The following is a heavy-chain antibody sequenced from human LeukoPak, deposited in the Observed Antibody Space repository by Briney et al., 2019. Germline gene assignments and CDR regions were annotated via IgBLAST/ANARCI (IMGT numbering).Heavy chain of an antibody. Sequence: ASVKVSCKASGYTFTSYGISWVRQAPGQGLEWMGWISAYNGNTNYAQKLQGRVTMTRDTSTSTVYMELSSLRSEDTAVYYCARASITIFGVGDYWGQGTLVTVSS. J-gene: IGHJ4*02. CDR2: ISAYNGNT. CDR1: GYTFTSYG. D-gene: IGHD3-3*01. V-gene: IGHV1-18*01. CDR3: ARASITIFGVGDY.